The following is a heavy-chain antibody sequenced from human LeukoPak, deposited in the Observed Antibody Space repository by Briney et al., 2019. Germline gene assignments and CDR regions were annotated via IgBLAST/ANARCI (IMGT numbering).Heavy chain of an antibody. J-gene: IGHJ5*02. Sequence: HSGGSLRLSCAASGFTFNSHAMNWVRQAPGKGLEWVSAISGSDGSTYYADSVKGRFTISRDNSKNTLYLQMNSLRAEDTAVYHCAKGKGYSSSSSDHWGQGTLVTVSS. CDR2: ISGSDGST. V-gene: IGHV3-23*01. CDR1: GFTFNSHA. CDR3: AKGKGYSSSSSDH. D-gene: IGHD6-6*01.